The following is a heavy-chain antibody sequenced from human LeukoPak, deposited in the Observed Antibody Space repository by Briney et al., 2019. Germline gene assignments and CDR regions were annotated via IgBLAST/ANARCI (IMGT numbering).Heavy chain of an antibody. V-gene: IGHV1-8*02. J-gene: IGHJ3*02. CDR3: ASATGSGSYFDAFDI. CDR2: MNPNSGNT. Sequence: ASVKVSCKASGYTFSDHYIHWVRQATGQGLEWMGWMNPNSGNTGYAQKFQGRVTMTRNTSISTAYMELSSLRSEDTAVYYCASATGSGSYFDAFDIWGQGTMVTVSS. CDR1: GYTFSDHY. D-gene: IGHD3-10*01.